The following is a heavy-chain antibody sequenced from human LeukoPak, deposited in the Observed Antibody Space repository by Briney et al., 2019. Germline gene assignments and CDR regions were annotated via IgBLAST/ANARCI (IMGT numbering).Heavy chain of an antibody. CDR2: IYSGGST. D-gene: IGHD3-22*01. V-gene: IGHV3-53*01. CDR1: GFTVSSNY. J-gene: IGHJ4*02. CDR3: ARGRYDSSGSYSLFDY. Sequence: PGGSLRLSCAASGFTVSSNYMSWVRQAPGKGLEWVSVIYSGGSTYYADSVKGRFTISRDNAKNSLYLQMNSLRAEDTAVYYCARGRYDSSGSYSLFDYWGQGTLVTVSS.